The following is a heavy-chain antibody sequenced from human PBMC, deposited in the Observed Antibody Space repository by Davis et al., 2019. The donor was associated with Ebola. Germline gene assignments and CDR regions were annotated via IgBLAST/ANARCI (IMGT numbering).Heavy chain of an antibody. CDR2: IYYSGST. J-gene: IGHJ6*02. CDR1: GGSFSGYY. CDR3: ARGNYGDYIVLYYYNMDV. D-gene: IGHD4-17*01. Sequence: SETLSLTCAVYGGSFSGYYWSWIRQPPGKGLEWIGYIYYSGSTNYNPSLKSRVTMSVDTSKNQFSLKLSSVTAADTAVYYCARGNYGDYIVLYYYNMDVWGQGTTVTVSS. V-gene: IGHV4-59*01.